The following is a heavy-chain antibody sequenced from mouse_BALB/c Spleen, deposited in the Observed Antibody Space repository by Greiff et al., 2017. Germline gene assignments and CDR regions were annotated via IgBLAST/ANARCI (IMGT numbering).Heavy chain of an antibody. Sequence: EVKLQESGPELVKPGASVKMSCKASGYTFTDYYMDWVKQSHGESFEWIGRVNPYNGGTSYNQKFKGKATLTVDKSSSTAYMELNSLTSEDSAVYYCARKGLYDGYYFWFAYWGQGTLVTVSA. D-gene: IGHD2-3*01. CDR1: GYTFTDYY. V-gene: IGHV1-19*01. J-gene: IGHJ3*01. CDR2: VNPYNGGT. CDR3: ARKGLYDGYYFWFAY.